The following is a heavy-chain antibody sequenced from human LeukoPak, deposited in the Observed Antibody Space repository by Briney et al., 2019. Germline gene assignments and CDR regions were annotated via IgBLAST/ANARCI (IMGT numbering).Heavy chain of an antibody. Sequence: PGGSLRLSCAAPGFTFDDYGMHWVRQAPGKGLEWVAVISYDGSNKYYADSVKGRFTISRDNSKNTLYLQMNSLRAEDTAVYYCANLLRWEPYWGQGTLVTVSS. CDR1: GFTFDDYG. CDR3: ANLLRWEPY. J-gene: IGHJ4*02. D-gene: IGHD4-23*01. V-gene: IGHV3-30*18. CDR2: ISYDGSNK.